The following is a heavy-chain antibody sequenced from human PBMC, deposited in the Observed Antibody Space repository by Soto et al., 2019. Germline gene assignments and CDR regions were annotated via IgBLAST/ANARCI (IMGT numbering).Heavy chain of an antibody. Sequence: ASVKVSCKASGYTFTSYGISWVRQAPGRGLEWMGWISAYDGNTNYAQKLQGRVTMTTDTSTSTAYMELRSLRSDDTAVYYCARDPADIVVVTAIQYYYYGMDVWGQGTTVTVSS. V-gene: IGHV1-18*01. D-gene: IGHD2-21*02. CDR3: ARDPADIVVVTAIQYYYYGMDV. J-gene: IGHJ6*02. CDR1: GYTFTSYG. CDR2: ISAYDGNT.